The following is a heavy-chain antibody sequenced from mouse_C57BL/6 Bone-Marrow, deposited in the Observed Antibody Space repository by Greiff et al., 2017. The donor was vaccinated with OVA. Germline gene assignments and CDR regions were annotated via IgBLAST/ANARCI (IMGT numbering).Heavy chain of an antibody. J-gene: IGHJ2*01. V-gene: IGHV1-15*01. Sequence: QVHVKQSGAELVRPGASVTLSCKASGYTFTDYEMHWVQQTPVHGLEWIGAIDPETGGTAYNQKFKGKAILTADKSSSTAYMELRSLTSEDSAVYYCTRYYSTYPYYFDYWGQGTTLTVSA. CDR3: TRYYSTYPYYFDY. CDR1: GYTFTDYE. D-gene: IGHD2-5*01. CDR2: IDPETGGT.